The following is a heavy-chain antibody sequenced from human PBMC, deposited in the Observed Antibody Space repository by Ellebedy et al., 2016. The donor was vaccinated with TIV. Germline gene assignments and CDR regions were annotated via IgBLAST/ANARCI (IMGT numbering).Heavy chain of an antibody. D-gene: IGHD5-12*01. CDR3: ARSSIVATMEGFLGWFDP. J-gene: IGHJ5*02. CDR1: GGTFSSYA. Sequence: ASVKVSCKASGGTFSSYAISWVRQAPGQGLEWMGRIIPILGIANYAQKFQGRVTITADKSTSTAYMELSSLRSEDTAVYYCARSSIVATMEGFLGWFDPWGQGTLVTVSS. CDR2: IIPILGIA. V-gene: IGHV1-69*04.